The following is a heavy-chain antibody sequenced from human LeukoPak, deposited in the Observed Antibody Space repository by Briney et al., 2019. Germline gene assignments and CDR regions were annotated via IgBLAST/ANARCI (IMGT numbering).Heavy chain of an antibody. Sequence: SETLSLTCTVSGGSISSGDYYWSWIRQPPGKGLEWIGYIYYSGSTYYNPSLKSRVTISVDTSKNQFSLKLSSVTAADTAVYYCARGRLFGVVIRDAFDIWGQGTMVTVSS. J-gene: IGHJ3*02. D-gene: IGHD3-3*01. CDR2: IYYSGST. CDR1: GGSISSGDYY. V-gene: IGHV4-30-4*08. CDR3: ARGRLFGVVIRDAFDI.